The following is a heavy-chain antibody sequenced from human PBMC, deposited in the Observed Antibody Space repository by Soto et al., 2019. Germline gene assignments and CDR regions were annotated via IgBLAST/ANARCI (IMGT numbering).Heavy chain of an antibody. CDR1: GGTFSSYA. Sequence: QVQLVQSGAEVKKPGSSVKVSCKASGGTFSSYAISWVRQAPGQGLEWMGGIIPIFGTANYAQKFQGRVTINADESTSTDYMELSSLRSEDTAVYYCARGRVGASQPWYWFDPWGQGTLVTVSS. CDR2: IIPIFGTA. V-gene: IGHV1-69*01. J-gene: IGHJ5*02. CDR3: ARGRVGASQPWYWFDP. D-gene: IGHD1-26*01.